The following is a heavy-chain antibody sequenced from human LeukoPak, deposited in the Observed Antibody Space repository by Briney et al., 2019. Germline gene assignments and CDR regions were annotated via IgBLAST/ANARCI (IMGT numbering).Heavy chain of an antibody. J-gene: IGHJ5*02. Sequence: SETLSLTCAVYGGSFSGYYWSWVRQPPGKGLEWIGEINHSGSTNYNPSLKSRVTISVDTSKNQFSLKLSSVTAADTAVYYCARNIAVAGPWGKGTLVPVSS. CDR3: ARNIAVAGP. D-gene: IGHD6-19*01. V-gene: IGHV4-34*01. CDR1: GGSFSGYY. CDR2: INHSGST.